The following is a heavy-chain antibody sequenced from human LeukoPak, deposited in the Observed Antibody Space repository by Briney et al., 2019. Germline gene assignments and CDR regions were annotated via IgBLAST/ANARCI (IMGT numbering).Heavy chain of an antibody. D-gene: IGHD3-10*01. V-gene: IGHV4-4*07. CDR3: AREWFGDFTYYYYGMDV. CDR2: IYTSGST. Sequence: SETLSLTCTVSGGSISSYYWSWIRQPAGKGLEWIRRIYTSGSTNYNPSLKSRVTMLVDTSKNQFSLKLSSVTAADTAVYYCAREWFGDFTYYYYGMDVWGQGTTVTVSS. CDR1: GGSISSYY. J-gene: IGHJ6*02.